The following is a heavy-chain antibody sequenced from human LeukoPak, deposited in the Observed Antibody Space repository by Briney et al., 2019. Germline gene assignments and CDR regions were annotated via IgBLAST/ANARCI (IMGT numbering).Heavy chain of an antibody. CDR1: GYTFTGYY. J-gene: IGHJ5*02. Sequence: ASVKVSCKASGYTFTGYYMHWVRQAPGQGLEWMGWINPNSGGTNYAQKLQGRVTMTTDTSTSTAYMELSSLRSEDTAVYYCARAYDYISWFDRWGQGTLVTVSS. D-gene: IGHD4-11*01. CDR3: ARAYDYISWFDR. V-gene: IGHV1-2*02. CDR2: INPNSGGT.